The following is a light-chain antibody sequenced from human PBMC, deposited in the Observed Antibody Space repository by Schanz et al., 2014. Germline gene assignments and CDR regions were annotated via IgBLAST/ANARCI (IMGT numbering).Light chain of an antibody. CDR2: GAS. CDR3: QQYGNSPGGT. J-gene: IGKJ1*01. Sequence: EIVMTQSPATLSVSPGERATLSCRASQSVSSNLAWYQQKPGQAPRLLIYGASTRATGIPDRFVGSGSGTDFTLTISRLEPEDFAVYYCQQYGNSPGGTFGQGTKVEVK. V-gene: IGKV3D-15*01. CDR1: QSVSSN.